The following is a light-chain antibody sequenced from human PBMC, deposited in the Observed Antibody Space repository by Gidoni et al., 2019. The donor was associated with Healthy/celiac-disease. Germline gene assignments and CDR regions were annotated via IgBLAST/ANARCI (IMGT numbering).Light chain of an antibody. CDR3: QKYNSAPPPFT. Sequence: DIQMTQSPSSLSASVGDRVTITCRASQGISNYLAWYQQKPGKVPKLLIYAASTLQSVVPSRFSGSGSGTDFTLTISSLQPEDVATYYCQKYNSAPPPFTFXPXTKVDIK. V-gene: IGKV1-27*01. CDR2: AAS. J-gene: IGKJ3*01. CDR1: QGISNY.